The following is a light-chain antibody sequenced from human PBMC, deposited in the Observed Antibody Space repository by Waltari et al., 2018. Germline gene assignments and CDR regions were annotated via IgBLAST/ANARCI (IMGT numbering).Light chain of an antibody. CDR3: QQYNNWPPHT. CDR2: GAS. CDR1: QSVSSN. V-gene: IGKV3-15*01. J-gene: IGKJ2*01. Sequence: EIVMTQSPATLSVSPGDRAPLSCRASQSVSSNLAWYQQKPGQAPKLLIYGASTRATGIPARFSGSGSGTEFTLTISSLQSEDFAVYYCQQYNNWPPHTFGQGTKLEIK.